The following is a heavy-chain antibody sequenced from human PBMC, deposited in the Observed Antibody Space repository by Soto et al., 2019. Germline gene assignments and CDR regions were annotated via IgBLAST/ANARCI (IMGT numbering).Heavy chain of an antibody. V-gene: IGHV1-69*12. CDR1: GGTFSSYA. CDR2: IIPIFGTA. Sequence: QVQLVQSGAEVKKPGSSVKVSCKASGGTFSSYAISWVRQAPGQGLEWMGGIIPIFGTANYAQKFQGRVTMTAAQSTRTAYMEMSRLRYEDTAVYYCARYCISPSCFYYYGMDVWGQGTTVTVSS. J-gene: IGHJ6*02. D-gene: IGHD2-2*01. CDR3: ARYCISPSCFYYYGMDV.